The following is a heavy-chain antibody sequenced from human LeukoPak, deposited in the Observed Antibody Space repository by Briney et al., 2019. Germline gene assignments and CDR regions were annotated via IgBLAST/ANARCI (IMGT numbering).Heavy chain of an antibody. CDR3: ARRGEDGYSGFDAFDI. CDR1: GYTFTSYY. CDR2: IIPIFGTA. V-gene: IGHV1-69*05. J-gene: IGHJ3*02. Sequence: GASVKVSCKASGYTFTSYYMHWVRQAPGQGLEWMGGIIPIFGTANYAQKFQGRVTITTDESTSTAYMELSSLRSEDTAVYYCARRGEDGYSGFDAFDIWGQGTMVTVSS. D-gene: IGHD5-24*01.